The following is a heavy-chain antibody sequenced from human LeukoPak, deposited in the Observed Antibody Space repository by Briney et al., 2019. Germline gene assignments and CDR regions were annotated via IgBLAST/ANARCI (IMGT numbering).Heavy chain of an antibody. D-gene: IGHD3/OR15-3a*01. J-gene: IGHJ6*02. CDR1: GGTFSSYA. V-gene: IGHV1-69*04. CDR3: ARDFSWTGDYYYGMDV. CDR2: IIPILGIA. Sequence: SVKVSCKASGGTFSSYAISWVRQAPGQGLEWMGRIIPILGIANYAQKFQGRVTITADKSTSTAYMELSSLRSEDTAVYYCARDFSWTGDYYYGMDVWGQGTTVTVSS.